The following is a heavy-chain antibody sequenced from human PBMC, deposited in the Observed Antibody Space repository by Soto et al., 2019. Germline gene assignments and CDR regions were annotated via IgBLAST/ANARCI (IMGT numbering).Heavy chain of an antibody. CDR1: GFTSSTYA. V-gene: IGHV3-23*01. J-gene: IGHJ4*02. CDR2: ISGSGGGT. D-gene: IGHD3-22*01. Sequence: GGSLRLSCAASGFTSSTYAMSWVRQAPGKGLEWVSAISGSGGGTYYADSVKGRFTISRDNSKNTLYLQMNSLRAEDTAVYYCAKLSGYYYVPFEYWGQGTLVTVSS. CDR3: AKLSGYYYVPFEY.